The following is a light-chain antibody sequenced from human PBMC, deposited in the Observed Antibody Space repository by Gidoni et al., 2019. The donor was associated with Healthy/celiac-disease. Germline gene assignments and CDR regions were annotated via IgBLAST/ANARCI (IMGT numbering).Light chain of an antibody. Sequence: DIQMTQSPSSVSASIGDSVTITCRASQVIPTWLVWYRQKPGKAPRLLISAASSLEGGVPLRFSGSGSGTDFTLTISSLQPEDFATYYCQQANSFPITFGQGTRLEIK. CDR3: QQANSFPIT. CDR2: AAS. CDR1: QVIPTW. V-gene: IGKV1-12*01. J-gene: IGKJ5*01.